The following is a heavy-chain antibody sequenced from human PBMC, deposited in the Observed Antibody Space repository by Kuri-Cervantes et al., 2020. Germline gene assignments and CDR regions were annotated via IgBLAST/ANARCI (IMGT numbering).Heavy chain of an antibody. CDR1: GYTFTGYY. CDR2: INPNSGGT. Sequence: ASVKVSCKASGYTFTGYYMHWVRQAPGQGLEWMGWINPNSGGTNYAQKFQGRVTMTRDTSVSTAYMELSSLRSEDTAVYYCARETFYYVSGSYYPFDYWGQGTLVTVSS. J-gene: IGHJ4*02. CDR3: ARETFYYVSGSYYPFDY. V-gene: IGHV1-2*02. D-gene: IGHD3-10*01.